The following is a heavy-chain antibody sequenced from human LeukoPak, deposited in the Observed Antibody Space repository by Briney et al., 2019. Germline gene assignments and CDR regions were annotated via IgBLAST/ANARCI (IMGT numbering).Heavy chain of an antibody. CDR3: ARRRFRHCSSTSCSVHFDY. CDR2: INHSGST. D-gene: IGHD2-2*01. V-gene: IGHV4-39*07. J-gene: IGHJ4*02. Sequence: SETLSLTCTVSGGSISSSSYYWSWIRQPPGKGLEWIGEINHSGSTNYNPSLKSRVTISVDTSKNQFSLKLSSVTAADTAVYYCARRRFRHCSSTSCSVHFDYWGQGTLVTVSS. CDR1: GGSISSSSYY.